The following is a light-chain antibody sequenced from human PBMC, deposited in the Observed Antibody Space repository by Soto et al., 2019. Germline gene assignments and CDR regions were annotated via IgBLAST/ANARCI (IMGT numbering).Light chain of an antibody. J-gene: IGLJ1*01. Sequence: QSVLTQPPSASGTPGQRVTISCSGSSSNIGSNYVYWYQQLPGTAPTLLIYRNNPRPSGVPDRFSGSKSGTTASLAISGLRSEDEADYYYASGDDSLGGLVFGTGTKVTVL. CDR2: RNN. CDR3: ASGDDSLGGLV. V-gene: IGLV1-47*01. CDR1: SSNIGSNY.